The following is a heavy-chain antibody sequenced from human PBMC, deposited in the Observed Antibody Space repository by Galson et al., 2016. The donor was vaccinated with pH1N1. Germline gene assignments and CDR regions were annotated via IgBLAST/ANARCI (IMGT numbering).Heavy chain of an antibody. Sequence: PALVKPTQTLTLTCTFSGFSLSTSGMCVSWIRQPPGKALEWLALIDWDDDKYYSTSLKTRLTISKDTSKNQVVLTMTNMDPVDTATYYCARLDYGDYSGYFDYWGQGSQVTVSS. CDR2: IDWDDDK. CDR3: ARLDYGDYSGYFDY. D-gene: IGHD4-17*01. V-gene: IGHV2-70*01. J-gene: IGHJ4*02. CDR1: GFSLSTSGMC.